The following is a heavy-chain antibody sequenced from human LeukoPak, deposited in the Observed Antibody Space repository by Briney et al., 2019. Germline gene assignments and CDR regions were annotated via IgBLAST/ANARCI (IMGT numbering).Heavy chain of an antibody. D-gene: IGHD6-13*01. Sequence: SETLSLTCAVYGGSFSGYYWSWIRQPPGKGLEWIGEINHSGSTNYNPSLKSRVTISVDTSKNQFSLKLTSMTAADTAVYYCATYSTASVGFHYWGRGTLVTVSS. CDR3: ATYSTASVGFHY. J-gene: IGHJ4*02. CDR2: INHSGST. CDR1: GGSFSGYY. V-gene: IGHV4-34*01.